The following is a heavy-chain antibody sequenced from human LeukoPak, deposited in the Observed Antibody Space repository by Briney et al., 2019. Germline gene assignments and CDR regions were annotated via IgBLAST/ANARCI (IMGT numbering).Heavy chain of an antibody. J-gene: IGHJ4*02. D-gene: IGHD6-19*01. Sequence: GGSLRLSCAASGFTFSSYSMNWVRQAPGKGLEWVSYISSSSSTIYYADSVKGRFAISRDNAKNSLYLQMNSLRAEDTAVYYCARDSHSSGWRKFDYWGQGTLVTVSS. CDR1: GFTFSSYS. V-gene: IGHV3-48*01. CDR3: ARDSHSSGWRKFDY. CDR2: ISSSSSTI.